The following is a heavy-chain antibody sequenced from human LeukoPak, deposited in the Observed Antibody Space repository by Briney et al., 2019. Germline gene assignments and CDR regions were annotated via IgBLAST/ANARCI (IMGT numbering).Heavy chain of an antibody. J-gene: IGHJ4*02. Sequence: ASVKVSCKVSGSILTDLSMHWVRQAPGKGLEWMGGFDPEDGETIYAQKFQGRVTMTEDTSTDTAYMELSSLRSEDTAVYYCATDRSGYSSGWYSFDYWGQGTLVTVSS. D-gene: IGHD6-19*01. CDR3: ATDRSGYSSGWYSFDY. V-gene: IGHV1-24*01. CDR1: GSILTDLS. CDR2: FDPEDGET.